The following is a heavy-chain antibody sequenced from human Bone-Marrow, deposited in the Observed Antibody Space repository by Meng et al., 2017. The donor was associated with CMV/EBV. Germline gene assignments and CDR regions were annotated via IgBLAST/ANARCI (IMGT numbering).Heavy chain of an antibody. Sequence: SQTLSLTCAISGDSVSSNSAAWNWIRQSPSRGLEWLGRTYYRSKWYNDYAVSVKSRITINPDTSKNQFSLQLNSVTPEDTAVYYCARAQYYDILTGYYRFDYWGQGTLVPVSS. CDR1: GDSVSSNSAA. V-gene: IGHV6-1*01. CDR3: ARAQYYDILTGYYRFDY. CDR2: TYYRSKWYN. J-gene: IGHJ4*02. D-gene: IGHD3-9*01.